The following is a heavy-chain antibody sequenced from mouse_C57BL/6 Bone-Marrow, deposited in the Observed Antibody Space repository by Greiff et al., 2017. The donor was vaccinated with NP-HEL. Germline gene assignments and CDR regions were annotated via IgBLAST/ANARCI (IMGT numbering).Heavy chain of an antibody. CDR2: IYPGSGST. D-gene: IGHD2-1*01. CDR3: ALYPYYFDY. Sequence: VQLQQSGAELVKPGASVKMSCKASGYTFTSYWITWVKQRPGQGLEWIGDIYPGSGSTNYIEKFKSKATLTVDKSSSTAYMHLSSLTSEDSAVYYCALYPYYFDYWCQGTTLTVSS. CDR1: GYTFTSYW. J-gene: IGHJ2*01. V-gene: IGHV1-55*01.